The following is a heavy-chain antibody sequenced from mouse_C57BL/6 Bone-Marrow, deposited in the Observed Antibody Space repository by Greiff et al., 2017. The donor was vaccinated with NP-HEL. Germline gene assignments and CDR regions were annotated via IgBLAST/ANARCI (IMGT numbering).Heavy chain of an antibody. CDR3: ARKGTTVVASLDY. D-gene: IGHD1-1*01. Sequence: VQLQQPGAELVKPGASVKLSCKASGYTFTSYWMHWVKQRPGQGLEWIGMIHPNSGSTNYNEKFKSKATLTVDKSSSTAYMQLSSLTSEDSAVYYCARKGTTVVASLDYWGQGTTLTVSS. J-gene: IGHJ2*01. CDR2: IHPNSGST. V-gene: IGHV1-64*01. CDR1: GYTFTSYW.